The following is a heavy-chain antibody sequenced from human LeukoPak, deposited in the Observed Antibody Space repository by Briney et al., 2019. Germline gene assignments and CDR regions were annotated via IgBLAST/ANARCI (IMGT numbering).Heavy chain of an antibody. CDR2: INPHSGVT. V-gene: IGHV1-2*02. CDR1: GYTFSGSY. D-gene: IGHD3-16*01. J-gene: IGHJ5*02. Sequence: ASVKVSCKTSGYTFSGSYMHWVRQAPGQGLEWVGWINPHSGVTKYAQKFQGRVTVTGDTSINTAYMELRSLTSDDTAVYYCARGGVNNYFDPWGQGTLVTVSS. CDR3: ARGGVNNYFDP.